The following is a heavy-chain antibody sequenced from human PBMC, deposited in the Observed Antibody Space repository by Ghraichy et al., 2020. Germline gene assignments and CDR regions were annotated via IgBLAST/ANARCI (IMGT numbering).Heavy chain of an antibody. D-gene: IGHD4-23*01. Sequence: SETLSLTCTVSGGSINSNTYYWGWIRQPPGKGLEWIVNFQYSGTTYYNWSLKSRVIISVDTSKSQFSLKLSSVTAADTAVYYCARLCFGDNCPSGTPWGFDPWGQGTLVSVSS. J-gene: IGHJ5*02. CDR2: FQYSGTT. CDR3: ARLCFGDNCPSGTPWGFDP. CDR1: GGSINSNTYY. V-gene: IGHV4-39*01.